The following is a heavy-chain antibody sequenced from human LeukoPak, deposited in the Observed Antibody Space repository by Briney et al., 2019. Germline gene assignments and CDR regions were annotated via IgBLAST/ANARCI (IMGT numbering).Heavy chain of an antibody. CDR1: GGSISSSSSY. J-gene: IGHJ3*02. D-gene: IGHD2-2*01. CDR3: AREIVVVPAAPDAFDI. CDR2: IYYGGST. V-gene: IGHV4-39*07. Sequence: SENLSLTCTVSGGSISSSSSYWGWIRQPPGKGLEWIGTIYYGGSTYYHPSLKSRVIISVDTPKNQFSLKLSSVTAADTAVYYCAREIVVVPAAPDAFDIWGQGTMVTVSS.